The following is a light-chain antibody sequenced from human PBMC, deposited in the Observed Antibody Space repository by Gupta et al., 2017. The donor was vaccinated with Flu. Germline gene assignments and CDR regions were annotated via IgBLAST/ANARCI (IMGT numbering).Light chain of an antibody. J-gene: IGLJ2*01. CDR2: DVS. Sequence: SITISCNGASSDVGGYNSVSWFKQHPGNDPNRMVFDVSDRPSGVSNRFSGSKSANTASLTISGLQAEDEADYYCSSYTSSGTRVFGGGTKLTV. CDR1: SSDVGGYNS. CDR3: SSYTSSGTRV. V-gene: IGLV2-14*04.